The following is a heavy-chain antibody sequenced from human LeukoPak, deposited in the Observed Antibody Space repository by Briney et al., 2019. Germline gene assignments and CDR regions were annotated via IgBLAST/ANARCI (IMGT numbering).Heavy chain of an antibody. CDR1: GGSFSGYY. V-gene: IGHV4-34*01. CDR2: INHSGST. CDR3: ARGRDYDILTGPRYYFDY. J-gene: IGHJ4*02. Sequence: SETLSLTCAVYGGSFSGYYWSWIRQPPGKGLEWIGEINHSGSTNYNPSLKSRVTISVDTSKNQFSLKLSSVTAADTAVYYCARGRDYDILTGPRYYFDYWGQGTLITVSS. D-gene: IGHD3-9*01.